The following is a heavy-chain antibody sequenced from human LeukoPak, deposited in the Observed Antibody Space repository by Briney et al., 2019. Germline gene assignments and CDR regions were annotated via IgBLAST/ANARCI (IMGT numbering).Heavy chain of an antibody. CDR3: ARYAYCGGDCYYAFDI. CDR1: GGSISSYY. V-gene: IGHV4-4*07. Sequence: PSETLSLTCTVSGGSISSYYWSWIRQPPGKGLEWIGRIYTSGSTNYNPSLKSRVTMSVDTSKNQFSLKLSSVTAADTAVYYCARYAYCGGDCYYAFDIWGQGTMVTVSS. J-gene: IGHJ3*02. CDR2: IYTSGST. D-gene: IGHD2-21*02.